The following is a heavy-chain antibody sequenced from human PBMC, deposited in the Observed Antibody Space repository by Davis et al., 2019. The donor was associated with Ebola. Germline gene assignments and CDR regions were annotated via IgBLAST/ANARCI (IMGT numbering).Heavy chain of an antibody. CDR3: ARDCVEYSSSWLLYYYYGMDV. CDR2: ISYDGSNK. Sequence: GGSLRLSCAASGFTFSSYAMHWVRQAPGKGLEWVAVISYDGSNKYYADSVKGRFTISRDNSKNTLYLQMNSLRAEDTAVYYCARDCVEYSSSWLLYYYYGMDVWGKGTTVTVSS. V-gene: IGHV3-30-3*01. CDR1: GFTFSSYA. J-gene: IGHJ6*04. D-gene: IGHD6-13*01.